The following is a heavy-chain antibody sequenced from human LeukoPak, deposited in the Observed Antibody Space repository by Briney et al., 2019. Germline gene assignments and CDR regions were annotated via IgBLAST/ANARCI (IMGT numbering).Heavy chain of an antibody. CDR2: IRYDGSNK. Sequence: PGGSLRLSCAASGFTFSSYGMHWVRQATGKGLEWVAFIRYDGSNKYYADSVKGRFTISRDNSKNTLHLQMNSLRAEDTAVYYCAKTITIYGASYYYYMDVWGKGTTVTVSS. CDR1: GFTFSSYG. D-gene: IGHD3-3*01. V-gene: IGHV3-30*02. J-gene: IGHJ6*03. CDR3: AKTITIYGASYYYYMDV.